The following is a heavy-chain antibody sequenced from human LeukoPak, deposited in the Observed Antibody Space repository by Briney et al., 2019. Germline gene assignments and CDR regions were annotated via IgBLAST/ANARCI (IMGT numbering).Heavy chain of an antibody. D-gene: IGHD3-10*01. Sequence: GGSLRLSCAASGFTFNTYTMNWVRQAPGKGLEWVANINQDGSEKYYVGSVKGRFTISRDNARNSLYLQMNSLRAEDTAVYYCARAGFTFSDYFGSFFDYWGQGTLVTVSS. CDR2: INQDGSEK. CDR1: GFTFNTYT. V-gene: IGHV3-7*01. J-gene: IGHJ4*02. CDR3: ARAGFTFSDYFGSFFDY.